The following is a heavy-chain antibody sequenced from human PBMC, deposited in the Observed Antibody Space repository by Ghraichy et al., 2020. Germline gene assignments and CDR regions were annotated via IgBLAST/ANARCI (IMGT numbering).Heavy chain of an antibody. D-gene: IGHD4-17*01. CDR1: GGSVSSGDYY. V-gene: IGHV4-61*08. CDR3: ARDGGDYGAYNWFDP. J-gene: IGHJ5*02. CDR2: LYYTGST. Sequence: SETLSLTCTVSGGSVSSGDYYWSWIRQPPGKGLEWFGYLYYTGSTNYNPSLKSRVSISVDTSKNQFSLKLSSVTAADTAVYYCARDGGDYGAYNWFDPWGQGTLVTVLS.